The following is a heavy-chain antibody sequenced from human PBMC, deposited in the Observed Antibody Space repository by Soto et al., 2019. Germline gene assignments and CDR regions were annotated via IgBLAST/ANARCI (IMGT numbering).Heavy chain of an antibody. CDR2: IYHSGST. D-gene: IGHD3-22*01. CDR3: VCGGDYYDSSGYQPIDY. Sequence: KTSEALSLTCAVSGYSISSGYYWGWIRQPPGKGLEWIGSIYHSGSTYYNPSLKSRVTISVDTSKNQFSLKLSSVTAADTAVYYCVCGGDYYDSSGYQPIDYWGQGTLVTVSS. J-gene: IGHJ4*02. V-gene: IGHV4-38-2*01. CDR1: GYSISSGYY.